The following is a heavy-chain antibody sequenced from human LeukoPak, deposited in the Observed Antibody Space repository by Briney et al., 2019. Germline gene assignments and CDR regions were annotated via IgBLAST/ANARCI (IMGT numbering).Heavy chain of an antibody. CDR2: LISDGSSA. CDR3: VRDSRYCPDV. J-gene: IGHJ6*02. D-gene: IGHD2-8*02. CDR1: GFTFSSYW. Sequence: GGSLRLSCAASGFTFSSYWMHWVRQAPGKGLVWVSRLISDGSSASYADSVMGRFTISRDNTKNTLYLQTNSLRAEDTAVYYCVRDSRYCPDVWGQGTTVTVSS. V-gene: IGHV3-74*01.